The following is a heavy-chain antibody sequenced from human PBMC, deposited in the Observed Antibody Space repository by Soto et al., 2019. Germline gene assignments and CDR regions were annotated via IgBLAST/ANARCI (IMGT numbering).Heavy chain of an antibody. V-gene: IGHV4-34*01. CDR1: Y. CDR2: INHSGST. Sequence: YWSWIRQPPGKGLEWIGEINHSGSTNYNPSLKSRVTISVDTSKNQFSLKLSSVTAADTAVYYCARGWYNWNFNYYYYGMDVWGQGTTVTVSS. J-gene: IGHJ6*02. CDR3: ARGWYNWNFNYYYYGMDV. D-gene: IGHD1-7*01.